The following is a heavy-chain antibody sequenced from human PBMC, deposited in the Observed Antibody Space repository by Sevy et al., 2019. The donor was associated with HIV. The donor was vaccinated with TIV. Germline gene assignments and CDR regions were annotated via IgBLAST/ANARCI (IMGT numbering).Heavy chain of an antibody. CDR3: ARDYS. CDR1: GFIFNSYW. J-gene: IGHJ4*02. Sequence: VGSPRLSCGASGFIFNSYWMTWVRQAPGKGLEWVATIKQDGSEKYYVDSVKGRFTISRDNVKNSVHLQMSSLRVEDTAMYFSARDYSWGQGTQVTVSS. CDR2: IKQDGSEK. V-gene: IGHV3-7*01.